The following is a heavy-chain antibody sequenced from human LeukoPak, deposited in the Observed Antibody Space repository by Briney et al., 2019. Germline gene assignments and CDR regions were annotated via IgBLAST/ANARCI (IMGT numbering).Heavy chain of an antibody. CDR2: IRQDGGEK. J-gene: IGHJ4*01. V-gene: IGHV3-7*01. D-gene: IGHD6-13*01. Sequence: GGSLRLSCAVSGFTFSSYWMNWVRQAPGKGLEWVASIRQDGGEKSYVDSVKGRFTISRANTKNSLYLQINSLRAEDTAMYYCARDGTAPGLYFDLWGQGTLVTVSS. CDR1: GFTFSSYW. CDR3: ARDGTAPGLYFDL.